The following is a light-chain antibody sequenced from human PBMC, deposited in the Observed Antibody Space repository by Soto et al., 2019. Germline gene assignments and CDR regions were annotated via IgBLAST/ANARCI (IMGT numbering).Light chain of an antibody. CDR3: CSYAGSSSYV. J-gene: IGLJ1*01. V-gene: IGLV2-23*01. CDR2: EDR. Sequence: QSVLTQPASVSGSPGQSITISCTGTSSDVGSYNLVSWYQQHPGKAPKLMISEDRKRPSGVSDRFSGSKSGNAASLTISGLQAEDEADYYCCSYAGSSSYVFGHGTKANVL. CDR1: SSDVGSYNL.